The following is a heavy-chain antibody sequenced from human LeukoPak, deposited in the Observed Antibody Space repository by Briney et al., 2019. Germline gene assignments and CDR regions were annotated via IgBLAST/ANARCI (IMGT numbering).Heavy chain of an antibody. CDR3: ATKQWLAPPPDS. J-gene: IGHJ4*02. CDR2: INTDGTVT. CDR1: GFTFSKYW. Sequence: PWGSLTLSCAPSGFTFSKYWMLWVRQAPGKGLESVSRINTDGTVTTCADSVKGRFTVSRDNADNTMFLQMNSVRDEDTAVYYCATKQWLAPPPDSWGQGTPVTVSS. V-gene: IGHV3-74*01. D-gene: IGHD6-19*01.